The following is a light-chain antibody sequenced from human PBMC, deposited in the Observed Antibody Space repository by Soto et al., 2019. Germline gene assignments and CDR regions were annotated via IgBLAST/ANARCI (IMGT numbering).Light chain of an antibody. Sequence: DIPMTQSPSSLSAFLGDRVTITCRASQAISNYVSWYQQKPGKVPKLLIYAASTLQSGVPSRFSGGGSGTDFTLTISSLQPEDVATYYCQKYNIAPFSFGPGTKVDIK. J-gene: IGKJ3*01. CDR3: QKYNIAPFS. CDR2: AAS. V-gene: IGKV1-27*01. CDR1: QAISNY.